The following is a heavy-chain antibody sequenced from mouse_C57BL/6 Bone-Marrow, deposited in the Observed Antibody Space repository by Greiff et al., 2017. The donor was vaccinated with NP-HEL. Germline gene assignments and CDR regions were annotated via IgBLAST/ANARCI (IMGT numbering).Heavy chain of an antibody. Sequence: EVQGVESGGGLVQPGGSMKLSCAASGFTFSDAWMDWVRQSPEKGLEWVAEIRNTANNHATYYAVSVTGRFTISRDESESSVYLQMNGLRAEDTGIYYCTLYYYGSSLAWFAYWGQGTLVTVSA. CDR1: GFTFSDAW. J-gene: IGHJ3*01. CDR3: TLYYYGSSLAWFAY. V-gene: IGHV6-6*01. D-gene: IGHD1-1*01. CDR2: IRNTANNHAT.